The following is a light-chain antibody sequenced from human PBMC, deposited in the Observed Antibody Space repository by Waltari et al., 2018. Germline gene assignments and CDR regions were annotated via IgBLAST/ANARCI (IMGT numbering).Light chain of an antibody. CDR3: QSFDSNVRGGVV. CDR1: SSNIGAGHD. V-gene: IGLV1-40*01. Sequence: QSILTQPTSVSGAPGQRVTISCTGSSSNIGAGHDVYWYQAFPGTAPKLLIYGNNKRPSGVPDRFSGSKSGSSASLAINGLQAEDEADYYCQSFDSNVRGGVVFGGGTKVTVL. J-gene: IGLJ3*02. CDR2: GNN.